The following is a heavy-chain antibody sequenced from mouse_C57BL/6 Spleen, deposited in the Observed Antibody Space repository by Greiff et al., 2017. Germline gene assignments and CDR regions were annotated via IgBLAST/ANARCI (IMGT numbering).Heavy chain of an antibody. CDR2: IDPETGGT. CDR3: KGYYVG. V-gene: IGHV1-15*01. D-gene: IGHD2-3*01. CDR1: GYTFTDYE. Sequence: VKLQESGAELVRPGASVTLSCKASGYTFTDYEMHWVKQTPVHGLEWIGAIDPETGGTAYNQKFKGKAILTADKSSSTAYMELRSLTSEDSAVYYCKGYYVGWGQGTTLTVSS. J-gene: IGHJ2*01.